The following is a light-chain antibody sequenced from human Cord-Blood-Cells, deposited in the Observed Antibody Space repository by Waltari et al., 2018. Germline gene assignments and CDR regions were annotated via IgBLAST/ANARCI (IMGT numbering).Light chain of an antibody. Sequence: SYELTQPPSASLSPGQTARITCSGDALPKKYAYWSQQKSGQAPVLVIYEDSKRPSGIPERFSGSSSGTMATLTISGAQVEDEADYYCYSTDSSGNHVVFGGGTKLTVL. CDR2: EDS. CDR1: ALPKKY. CDR3: YSTDSSGNHVV. V-gene: IGLV3-10*01. J-gene: IGLJ2*01.